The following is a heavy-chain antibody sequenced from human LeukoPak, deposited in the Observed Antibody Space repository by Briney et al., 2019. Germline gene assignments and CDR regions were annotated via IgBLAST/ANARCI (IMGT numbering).Heavy chain of an antibody. CDR3: AELGITMIGGV. CDR1: GFTFNTYS. Sequence: PGGSLRLSCAASGFTFNTYSMNWVRQAPGKGLEWVSCISRSSNYMYYADSVKGRFTISRDNAKNSLYLQMNSLRAEDTAVYYCAELGITMIGGVWGKGTTVTISS. CDR2: ISRSSNYM. V-gene: IGHV3-21*01. J-gene: IGHJ6*04. D-gene: IGHD3-10*02.